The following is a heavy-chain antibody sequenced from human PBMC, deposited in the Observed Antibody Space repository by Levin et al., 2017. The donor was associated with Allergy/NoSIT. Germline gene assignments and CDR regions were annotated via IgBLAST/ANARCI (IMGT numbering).Heavy chain of an antibody. V-gene: IGHV3-30*04. J-gene: IGHJ6*02. CDR1: GFTFSSYA. CDR2: ISYDGSNK. CDR3: AREAYYDFWSGYYNYYYYGMDV. Sequence: GGSLRLSCAASGFTFSSYAMHWVRQAPGKGLEWVAVISYDGSNKYYADSVKGRFTISRDNSKNTLYLQMNSLRAEDTAVYYCAREAYYDFWSGYYNYYYYGMDVWGQGTTVTVSS. D-gene: IGHD3-3*01.